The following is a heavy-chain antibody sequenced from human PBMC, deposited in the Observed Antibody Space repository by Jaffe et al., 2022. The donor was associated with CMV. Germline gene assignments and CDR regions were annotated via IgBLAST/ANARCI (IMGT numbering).Heavy chain of an antibody. CDR1: GFIFYDYW. Sequence: EVQLVESGGGLVQPGGSLRLSCAASGFIFYDYWMHWVRQAPGKGLVWVSRINNDGRSTSYPDSVKGRFTISRDNAKNTLYLQMNSLRVEDTAVYYCVRDVGDSDSAMATWGQGTLVTVSS. CDR2: INNDGRST. V-gene: IGHV3-74*01. D-gene: IGHD5-18*01. J-gene: IGHJ4*02. CDR3: VRDVGDSDSAMAT.